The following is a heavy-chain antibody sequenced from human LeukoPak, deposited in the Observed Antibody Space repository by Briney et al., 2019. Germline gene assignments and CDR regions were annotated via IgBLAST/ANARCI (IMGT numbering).Heavy chain of an antibody. J-gene: IGHJ6*03. V-gene: IGHV1-24*01. CDR3: ATARYCSGGSCYHYYMDV. CDR2: FDPEDGET. CDR1: GGTFSSYA. Sequence: ASVKVSCKASGGTFSSYAISWVRQAPGKGLEWMGGFDPEDGETIYAQKFQGRVTMTEDTSTDTAYMELSSLRSEDTAVYYCATARYCSGGSCYHYYMDVWGKGTTVTVSS. D-gene: IGHD2-15*01.